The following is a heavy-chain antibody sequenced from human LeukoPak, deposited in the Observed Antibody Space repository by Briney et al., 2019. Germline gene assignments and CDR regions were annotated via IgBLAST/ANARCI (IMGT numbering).Heavy chain of an antibody. Sequence: PSETLSLTCTVPGGSISSYYWSWIRQPAGKGLEWIGRIYTSGSTNYNPSLKSRVTMSVDTSKNQFSLKLSSVTAADTAVYYCARDREYYDILTGYYKNPYFDYWGQGTLVTVSS. CDR1: GGSISSYY. D-gene: IGHD3-9*01. J-gene: IGHJ4*02. V-gene: IGHV4-4*07. CDR2: IYTSGST. CDR3: ARDREYYDILTGYYKNPYFDY.